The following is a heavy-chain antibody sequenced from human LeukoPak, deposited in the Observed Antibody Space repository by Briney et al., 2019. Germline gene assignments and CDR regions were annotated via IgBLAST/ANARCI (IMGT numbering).Heavy chain of an antibody. Sequence: GGSLRLSCAASGFTFNSYAMSWVRQAPGKGLEWVSGISSSGSGGSTYYADSVKGRFTISRDNSKNTLYLQINSVRAEDTAVYYCARAYSSSWYDFWGQGTLVTVSS. D-gene: IGHD6-13*01. CDR3: ARAYSSSWYDF. J-gene: IGHJ5*01. V-gene: IGHV3-23*01. CDR2: ISSSGSGGST. CDR1: GFTFNSYA.